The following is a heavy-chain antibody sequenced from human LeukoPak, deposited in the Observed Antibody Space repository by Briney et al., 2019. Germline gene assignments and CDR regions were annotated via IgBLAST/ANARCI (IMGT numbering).Heavy chain of an antibody. CDR2: ISGSGGST. J-gene: IGHJ4*02. Sequence: GGSLRLSCAASGFTFSSYAMSWVRQAPGKGLEWVSAISGSGGSTYYADSVKGRFTISRDNSKNTLYLQMNSLRAEDTAVYYCAKGGSYGDYPLYYFDYWGQGTLVTVSS. CDR1: GFTFSSYA. D-gene: IGHD4-17*01. V-gene: IGHV3-23*01. CDR3: AKGGSYGDYPLYYFDY.